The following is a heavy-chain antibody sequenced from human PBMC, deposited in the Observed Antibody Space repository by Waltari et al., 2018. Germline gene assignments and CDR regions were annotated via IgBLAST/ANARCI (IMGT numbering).Heavy chain of an antibody. CDR3: ARLEDCSGGNCYSANHYPVDV. D-gene: IGHD2-15*01. V-gene: IGHV4-34*01. CDR2: INHAGNT. Sequence: QVQLQQWGAGLLKSSDTLSLTCAVYGGSFNSYYWSWLRQPPGKGLGWIGEINHAGNTNFSPSLQSRVAISVDTPRRQFSLKLASVTAADTAMYYCARLEDCSGGNCYSANHYPVDVWGLGTTVTVS. CDR1: GGSFNSYY. J-gene: IGHJ6*02.